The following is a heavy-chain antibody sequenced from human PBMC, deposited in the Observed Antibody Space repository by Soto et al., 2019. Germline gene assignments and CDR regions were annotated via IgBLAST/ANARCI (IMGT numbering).Heavy chain of an antibody. V-gene: IGHV4-34*01. Sequence: QVQLQQWGAGLLKPSETLSLTCAVYGGSFSGYYWSWIRQPPGKGLEWIGEINHSGSTNYNPSLKSRVTISVDTSKNQFSLKLSSVTAADTAVYYCAREVPQYSRSWFDPWGQGTLVTVSS. D-gene: IGHD6-6*01. CDR3: AREVPQYSRSWFDP. J-gene: IGHJ5*02. CDR2: INHSGST. CDR1: GGSFSGYY.